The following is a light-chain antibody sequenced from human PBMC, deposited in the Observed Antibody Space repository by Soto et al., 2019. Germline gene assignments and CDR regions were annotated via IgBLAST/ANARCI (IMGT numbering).Light chain of an antibody. V-gene: IGKV3-20*01. CDR3: QQYGSSPRT. CDR1: QSVSSNY. J-gene: IGKJ1*01. CDR2: AAS. Sequence: EIVLTQSPAILSLSPGERATLSCRASQSVSSNYLAWYLQKPGQAPRLLIYAASSRATGIPDRFSGSGSGTDFTLTISRLEPEDFAVYYCQQYGSSPRTFGQGTKVEIK.